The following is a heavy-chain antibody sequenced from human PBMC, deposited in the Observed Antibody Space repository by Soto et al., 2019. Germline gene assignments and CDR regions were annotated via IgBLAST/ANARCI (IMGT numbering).Heavy chain of an antibody. Sequence: ASVKVSCKASGSTFTSYAMHWVRQAPGQRLEWMGWINAGNGNTKYSQKFQGRVTITRDTSASTAYMELSSLRSEDTAVYYCARERYSSGWYDWYFDLWGRGTLGTVS. D-gene: IGHD6-19*01. CDR1: GSTFTSYA. CDR3: ARERYSSGWYDWYFDL. V-gene: IGHV1-3*01. CDR2: INAGNGNT. J-gene: IGHJ2*01.